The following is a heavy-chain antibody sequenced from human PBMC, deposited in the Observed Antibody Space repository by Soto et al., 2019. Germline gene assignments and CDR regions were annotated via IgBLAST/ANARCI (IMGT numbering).Heavy chain of an antibody. D-gene: IGHD3-22*01. V-gene: IGHV3-66*01. CDR3: AKGPTYYYDSSGPSPAFDI. CDR2: IYSGGYT. J-gene: IGHJ3*02. CDR1: GFDVSNTD. Sequence: GGSLRLSCAASGFDVSNTDMSWVRQAPGKGLEWVSVIYSGGYTNYADSVKGRFIVSRDNSKNTLYLQMNSLRAEDTAVYYCAKGPTYYYDSSGPSPAFDIWGQGTMVTVS.